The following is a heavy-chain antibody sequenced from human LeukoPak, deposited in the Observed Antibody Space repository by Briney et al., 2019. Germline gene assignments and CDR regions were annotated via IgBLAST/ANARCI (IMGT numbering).Heavy chain of an antibody. CDR2: IIPIFGTA. CDR3: ARGWATVIVGFDP. Sequence: SVKVSCKASGGTFSSYAISWVRQAPGQGLEWMGRIIPIFGTANYAQKFQGRVTITTDESTSTAYMELSSLRSEDTAVYYCARGWATVIVGFDPWGQGTLVTVSS. V-gene: IGHV1-69*05. CDR1: GGTFSSYA. J-gene: IGHJ5*02. D-gene: IGHD4-17*01.